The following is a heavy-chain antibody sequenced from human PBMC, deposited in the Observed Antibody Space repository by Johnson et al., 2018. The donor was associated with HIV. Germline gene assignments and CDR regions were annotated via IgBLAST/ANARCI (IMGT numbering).Heavy chain of an antibody. CDR3: AREMVAAKDAFDI. CDR1: GFTFRNYA. CDR2: ISYDGSNK. J-gene: IGHJ3*02. D-gene: IGHD2-15*01. V-gene: IGHV3-30-3*01. Sequence: QVQLVESGGGLVQPGGSLRLSCAASGFTFRNYAMHWVRQAPGKGLEWVAVISYDGSNKYYPDSVKGRFTISRDNFKNTLYLQMDSLRAEDTAVYFCAREMVAAKDAFDIWGQGTMVTVSS.